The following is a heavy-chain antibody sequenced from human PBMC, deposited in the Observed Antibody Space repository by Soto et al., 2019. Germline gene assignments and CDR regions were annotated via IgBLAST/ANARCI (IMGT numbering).Heavy chain of an antibody. V-gene: IGHV3-23*01. CDR1: GFTFSSYA. CDR3: AKDPDYGDLQYYFDY. CDR2: ISGSGGST. Sequence: PVGSLRLSCAASGFTFSSYAMSWVRQAPGKGLEWVSAISGSGGSTYYADSVKGRFTTSRDNSKNTLYLQMNSLRAEDTAVYYCAKDPDYGDLQYYFDYWGQGTLVTVSS. D-gene: IGHD4-17*01. J-gene: IGHJ4*02.